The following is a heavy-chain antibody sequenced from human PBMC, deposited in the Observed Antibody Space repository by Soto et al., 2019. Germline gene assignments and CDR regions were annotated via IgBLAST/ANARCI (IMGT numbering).Heavy chain of an antibody. CDR1: GNTFTNYY. J-gene: IGHJ4*02. CDR2: INPSGGHT. D-gene: IGHD2-21*02. CDR3: ARGGHVVVVTAAFDY. Sequence: QVQLMQSGVEVKKPGASVKVSCKASGNTFTNYYIHWVRQAPGQGLEWMGTINPSGGHTTYAQKFLGRVTMTRDTSTSTLYMELTSLRSEDTAVYYCARGGHVVVVTAAFDYWGQGTLVTVSS. V-gene: IGHV1-46*01.